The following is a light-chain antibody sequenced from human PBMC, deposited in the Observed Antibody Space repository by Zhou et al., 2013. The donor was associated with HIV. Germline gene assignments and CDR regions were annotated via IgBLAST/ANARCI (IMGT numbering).Light chain of an antibody. Sequence: EIVMTQSPATLSVSPGDRATLSCRASQSVANNLAWYQQKPGQAPRLLIYGASTRAAGIPARFSGSGSGTDFTLTINRLEPEDFAVYYCQQYSSSPTWTFGQGTKVEIK. CDR2: GAS. CDR1: QSVANN. V-gene: IGKV3-15*01. CDR3: QQYSSSPTWT. J-gene: IGKJ1*01.